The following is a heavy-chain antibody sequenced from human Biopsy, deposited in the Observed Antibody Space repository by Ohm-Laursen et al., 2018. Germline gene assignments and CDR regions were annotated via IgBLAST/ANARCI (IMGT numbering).Heavy chain of an antibody. D-gene: IGHD6-13*01. Sequence: SDTLSLTWAVSGDSISSYYWSWIRQPPGKGLQWIGYVYYTGSTDYNPSLQSRVTISVDTSKNHFSLKLNSVTAADTALYYCARSPASTWTGYFESWGQGSLVTVSS. CDR2: VYYTGST. V-gene: IGHV4-59*07. CDR3: ARSPASTWTGYFES. J-gene: IGHJ4*02. CDR1: GDSISSYY.